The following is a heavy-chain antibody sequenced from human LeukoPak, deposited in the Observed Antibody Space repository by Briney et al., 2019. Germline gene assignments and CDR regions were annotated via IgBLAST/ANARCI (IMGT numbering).Heavy chain of an antibody. J-gene: IGHJ4*02. V-gene: IGHV4-59*01. CDR3: ARHQMGANTFDF. D-gene: IGHD1-26*01. CDR2: IYYSGST. Sequence: SETLSLTCTVSGGSISSYYWSWFRQPPGKGLEWIGYIYYSGSTNFNPSLKSRVTISVDTSKNQFSLELSSVTAADTAVYYCARHQMGANTFDFWGQGTQVTVSS. CDR1: GGSISSYY.